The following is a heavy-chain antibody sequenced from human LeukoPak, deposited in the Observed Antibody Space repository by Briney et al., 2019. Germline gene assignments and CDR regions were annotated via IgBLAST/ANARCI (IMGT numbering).Heavy chain of an antibody. Sequence: ASVKVSCKASGYTFIDYYMHWVRQAPGQGLEWMGWINPNSGGTNYAQKFQGRVTITRDTSISTAYMELSRLRSDDTAVYYCAVPAGTGVHDSWGQGTLVTVSS. CDR1: GYTFIDYY. D-gene: IGHD7-27*01. CDR2: INPNSGGT. J-gene: IGHJ4*02. CDR3: AVPAGTGVHDS. V-gene: IGHV1-2*02.